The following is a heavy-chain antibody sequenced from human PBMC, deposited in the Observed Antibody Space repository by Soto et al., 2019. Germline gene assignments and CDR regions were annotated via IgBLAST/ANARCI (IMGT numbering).Heavy chain of an antibody. Sequence: SQTLSFTCTLSRSCLGSYYCSWLQQPPGKGLEWIAYVFYTGRANSNASLKSRVSISLDTSNYQFSSMLSSVTAADTAVYHCARDGAGRMAPFPYYYIGMDVWGPGTTVTVSS. CDR2: VFYTGRA. CDR3: ARDGAGRMAPFPYYYIGMDV. D-gene: IGHD3-22*01. J-gene: IGHJ6*02. CDR1: RSCLGSYY. V-gene: IGHV4-59*01.